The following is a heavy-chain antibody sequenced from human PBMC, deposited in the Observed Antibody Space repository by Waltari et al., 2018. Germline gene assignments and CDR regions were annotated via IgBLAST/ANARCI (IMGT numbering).Heavy chain of an antibody. Sequence: QLQLQESGPGLVKPSETLSLTCTVSGGSISSSSYYWGWIRQPPGKGLEWIGSIYYSGSTYDNPSLKSRVTISVDTSKNQFSLKLSSVTAADTAVYYCARGRRRSSGWYPYYFDYWGQGTLVTVSS. J-gene: IGHJ4*02. CDR3: ARGRRRSSGWYPYYFDY. D-gene: IGHD6-19*01. CDR2: IYYSGST. V-gene: IGHV4-39*01. CDR1: GGSISSSSYY.